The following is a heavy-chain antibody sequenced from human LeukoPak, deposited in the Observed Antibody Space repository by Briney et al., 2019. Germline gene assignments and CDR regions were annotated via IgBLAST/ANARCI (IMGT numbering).Heavy chain of an antibody. D-gene: IGHD3-22*01. CDR1: GGSFSGYY. CDR3: ARMNRSRATMIVVVRLYDWFDP. J-gene: IGHJ5*02. Sequence: PSETLSLTCAVYGGSFSGYYWSWIRQPPGKGLEWIGEINHSGSTNYNPSLKSRVTISVDTSKNQFSLKLSSVTAADTAVYYCARMNRSRATMIVVVRLYDWFDPWGQGTLVAVSS. V-gene: IGHV4-34*01. CDR2: INHSGST.